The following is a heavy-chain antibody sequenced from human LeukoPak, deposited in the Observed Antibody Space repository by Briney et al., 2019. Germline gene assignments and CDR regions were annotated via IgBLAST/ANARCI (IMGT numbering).Heavy chain of an antibody. D-gene: IGHD3-3*01. Sequence: GGSLRLSCAASGFTFSSYAMSWVRQAPGKGLEWVSAFSGSGGSTYYADSVKGRFTISRDNSKNTLYLQMNSLRAEDTAVYYCAKWGTIFGVVIMGNDYWGQGTLVTVSS. V-gene: IGHV3-23*01. CDR2: FSGSGGST. CDR1: GFTFSSYA. CDR3: AKWGTIFGVVIMGNDY. J-gene: IGHJ4*02.